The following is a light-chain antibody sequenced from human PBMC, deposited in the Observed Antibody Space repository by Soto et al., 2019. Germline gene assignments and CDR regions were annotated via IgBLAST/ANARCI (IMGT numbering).Light chain of an antibody. CDR1: QTISTW. CDR3: QQYNSFSPWT. V-gene: IGKV1-5*03. Sequence: DLQMTQSPSTRAASGGGGVTGSCRASQTISTWLAWYQQKPGKAPKLLIYKASSLKSGVPSRFSGSASGTEFTLTIRRLQPDDFATYYCQQYNSFSPWTFGQGTKVDIK. J-gene: IGKJ1*01. CDR2: KAS.